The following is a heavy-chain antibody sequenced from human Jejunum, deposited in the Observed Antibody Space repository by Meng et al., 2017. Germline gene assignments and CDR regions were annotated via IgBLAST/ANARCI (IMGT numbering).Heavy chain of an antibody. D-gene: IGHD1-26*01. CDR1: GDSLSGTGAYC. Sequence: QLQLQESGPGLVKPSETLSLTCTVSGDSLSGTGAYCWGWIRQPPGKGLEYIGTVSYTGSPYYSPSLKSRVTISADTSRNQFSLKLSSVTAADTAVYYCARLQLRGPVKVDDWGQGTLVTVSS. V-gene: IGHV4-39*01. CDR2: VSYTGSP. CDR3: ARLQLRGPVKVDD. J-gene: IGHJ4*02.